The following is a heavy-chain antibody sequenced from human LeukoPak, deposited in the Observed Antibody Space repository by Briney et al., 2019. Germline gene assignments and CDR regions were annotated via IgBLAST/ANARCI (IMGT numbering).Heavy chain of an antibody. V-gene: IGHV3-48*01. CDR3: AREWTRNYEYYMDV. J-gene: IGHJ6*03. Sequence: PGGSLRLSCAASGFTFSSYSMNWVRQAPGKGLEWVSYISSSSSTIYYADSVKGRFTISRDNSKNSLYLQMNSLRAEDTAVYYCAREWTRNYEYYMDVWGKGTTVTVSS. CDR2: ISSSSSTI. D-gene: IGHD3/OR15-3a*01. CDR1: GFTFSSYS.